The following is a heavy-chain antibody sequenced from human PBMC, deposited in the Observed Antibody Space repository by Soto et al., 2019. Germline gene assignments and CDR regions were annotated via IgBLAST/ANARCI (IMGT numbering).Heavy chain of an antibody. J-gene: IGHJ5*02. CDR3: AYTTTVVTNNWFDP. CDR1: GGTFSSYA. Sequence: SVKVTCKASGGTFSSYAISWVRQAPGQGLEWMGGIIPIFGTANYAQKFQGRVTITADESTSTAYMELSSLRSEDTAVYYCAYTTTVVTNNWFDPWGQGTLVTVSS. V-gene: IGHV1-69*13. CDR2: IIPIFGTA. D-gene: IGHD4-17*01.